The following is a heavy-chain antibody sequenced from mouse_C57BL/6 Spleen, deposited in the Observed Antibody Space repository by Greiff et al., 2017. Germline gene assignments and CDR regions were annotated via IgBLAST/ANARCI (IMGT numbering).Heavy chain of an antibody. J-gene: IGHJ1*03. D-gene: IGHD1-1*01. Sequence: QVTLKESGPGILQPSQTLSLTCSFSGFSLSTFGMGVGRIRQPSGQGLEWLAHIWWDDDKYYNPALKSRLTISKDTSKNQVFLKIANVYQADTATYYCARIPYYDGSSYGWYFDVWGTGTTVTVSS. CDR1: GFSLSTFGMG. CDR2: IWWDDDK. V-gene: IGHV8-8*01. CDR3: ARIPYYDGSSYGWYFDV.